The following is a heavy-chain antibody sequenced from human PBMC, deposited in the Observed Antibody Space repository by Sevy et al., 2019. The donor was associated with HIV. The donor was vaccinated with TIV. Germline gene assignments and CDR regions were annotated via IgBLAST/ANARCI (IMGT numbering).Heavy chain of an antibody. CDR3: ATLEYFYDTSGYSSGDY. J-gene: IGHJ4*02. V-gene: IGHV1-24*01. CDR1: GYTLSDLS. Sequence: ASVKVSCKVSGYTLSDLSMYWVRQAPGKGLEWMGGFDSEDGETIYAQKFQGGVTMNEDKSTDTAYMELSSLRSADTAVYYYATLEYFYDTSGYSSGDYWGRGTLVTVSS. CDR2: FDSEDGET. D-gene: IGHD3-22*01.